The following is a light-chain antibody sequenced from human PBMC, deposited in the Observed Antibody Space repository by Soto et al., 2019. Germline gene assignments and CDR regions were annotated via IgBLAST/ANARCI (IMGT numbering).Light chain of an antibody. CDR3: QQSYSIPWK. CDR2: AAS. CDR1: QSISSY. Sequence: DIQMTQSPSSLSASVGDRVTIPCRASQSISSYLNWYQQQPGKAPKLLIYAASRLQSGVPSRFSGNGSGTDFTLTISSLQPEDFASYYCQQSYSIPWKFGQGTKADIK. J-gene: IGKJ1*01. V-gene: IGKV1-39*01.